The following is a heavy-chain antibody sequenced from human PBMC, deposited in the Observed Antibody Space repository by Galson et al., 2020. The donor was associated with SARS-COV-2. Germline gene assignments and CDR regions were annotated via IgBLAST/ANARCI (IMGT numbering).Heavy chain of an antibody. J-gene: IGHJ2*01. CDR3: ARPRGGQDFDWDFDL. Sequence: ASETLSLTCTVSGGSISSSSYYWGWIRQPPGKGLEWIGSIYYSGSTYYNPSLKSRVTISVDTSKNQFSLKLSSVTAADTAVYYCARPRGGQDFDWDFDLWGRGTLVPVSS. D-gene: IGHD2-15*01. CDR2: IYYSGST. V-gene: IGHV4-39*01. CDR1: GGSISSSSYY.